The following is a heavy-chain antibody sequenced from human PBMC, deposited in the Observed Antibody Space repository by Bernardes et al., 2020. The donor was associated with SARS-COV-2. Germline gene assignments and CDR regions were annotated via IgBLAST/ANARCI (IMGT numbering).Heavy chain of an antibody. D-gene: IGHD3-9*01. CDR2: ISWTSGSI. V-gene: IGHV3-9*01. J-gene: IGHJ4*01. CDR3: AKDITAGGTGYYFDY. Sequence: GGSLRLSCAASGFTFDDYAMHWVRQAPGKGLEWVSGISWTSGSIGYADSVKGRFTISRDNAKNSLYLQMNSLRAEDTALYYCAKDITAGGTGYYFDYWGQEPWSPSPQ. CDR1: GFTFDDYA.